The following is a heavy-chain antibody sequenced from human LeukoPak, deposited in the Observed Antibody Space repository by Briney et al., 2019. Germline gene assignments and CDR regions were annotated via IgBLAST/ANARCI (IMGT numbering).Heavy chain of an antibody. CDR3: AREGEQWLVANWFDP. D-gene: IGHD6-19*01. V-gene: IGHV3-21*01. Sequence: PGGSLRLSCAASGFAFSSYSMNWVRQAQGKGLEWVSSISSSSSYIYYADSVKGRFTISRDNAKNSLYLQMNSLRADDTALYYCAREGEQWLVANWFDPWGQGTLVTVSS. CDR1: GFAFSSYS. CDR2: ISSSSSYI. J-gene: IGHJ5*02.